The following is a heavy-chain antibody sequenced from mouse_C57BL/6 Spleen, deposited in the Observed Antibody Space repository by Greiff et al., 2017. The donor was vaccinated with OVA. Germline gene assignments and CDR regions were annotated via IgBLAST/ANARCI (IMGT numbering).Heavy chain of an antibody. Sequence: EVHLVESGPGLVKPSQSLSLTCSVTGYSITSGYYWNWIRQFPGNKLEWMGYISYDGSNNYNPSLKNRISITRDTSKNQFFLKLNSVTTEDTATYYCARDNYGSSLSYWYFDVWGTGTTVTVSS. CDR3: ARDNYGSSLSYWYFDV. J-gene: IGHJ1*03. D-gene: IGHD1-1*01. V-gene: IGHV3-6*01. CDR2: ISYDGSN. CDR1: GYSITSGYY.